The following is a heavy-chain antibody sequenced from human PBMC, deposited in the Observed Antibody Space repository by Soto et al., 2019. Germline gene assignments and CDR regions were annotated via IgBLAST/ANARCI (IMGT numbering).Heavy chain of an antibody. V-gene: IGHV1-18*01. CDR1: GYTFTSYG. Sequence: QVQLVQSGAEVKKPGASVKVSCKASGYTFTSYGISWVRQPPGQGLERMGWISAYNGNTNYAQQLQGRVTMSTDTNTRTAYLERSCLTSDATAVYYGVRVGGWGCSGGTSCAEYWGRGTLV. J-gene: IGHJ4*02. CDR3: VRVGGWGCSGGTSCAEY. D-gene: IGHD2-15*01. CDR2: ISAYNGNT.